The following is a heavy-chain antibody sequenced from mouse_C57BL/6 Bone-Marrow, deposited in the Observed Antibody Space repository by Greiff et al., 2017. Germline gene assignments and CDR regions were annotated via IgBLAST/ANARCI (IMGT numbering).Heavy chain of an antibody. Sequence: QVQLQQPGAELVKPGASVKLSCKASGYTFTSYWMQWVKQRPGQGLEWIGEIDPSDSYTNYNQKFKGKATLTVDTSSSTAYMQLSSLTSEDSAVYYCARPPYGYLPYWGQGTTLTVSS. D-gene: IGHD2-2*01. J-gene: IGHJ2*01. CDR1: GYTFTSYW. CDR2: IDPSDSYT. CDR3: ARPPYGYLPY. V-gene: IGHV1-50*01.